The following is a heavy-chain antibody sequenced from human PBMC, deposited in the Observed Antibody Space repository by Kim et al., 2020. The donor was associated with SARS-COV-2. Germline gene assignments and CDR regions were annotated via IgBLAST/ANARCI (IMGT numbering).Heavy chain of an antibody. V-gene: IGHV3-30*01. Sequence: SVKGRFTISRDNSKNTLYLQMNSLRAEDTAVYYCAREWGDGYRTLGLFDYWGQGTLVTVSS. D-gene: IGHD5-12*01. CDR3: AREWGDGYRTLGLFDY. J-gene: IGHJ4*02.